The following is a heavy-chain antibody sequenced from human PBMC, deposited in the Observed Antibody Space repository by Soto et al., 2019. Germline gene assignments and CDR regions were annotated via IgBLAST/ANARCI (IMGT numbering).Heavy chain of an antibody. D-gene: IGHD4-4*01. V-gene: IGHV4-30-4*01. CDR1: GGSINSDEYY. J-gene: IGHJ4*02. Sequence: QVQLQESGPGLVKPSQTLSLTCSVSGGSINSDEYYWSWIRQPPGGGREWIGQVYYTGCTSYSPSLKSRITISIDTSKNQFSLRLTSVSAADAAVYYCARDRSNSPDLFDSWGQGTLVAVSS. CDR3: ARDRSNSPDLFDS. CDR2: VYYTGCT.